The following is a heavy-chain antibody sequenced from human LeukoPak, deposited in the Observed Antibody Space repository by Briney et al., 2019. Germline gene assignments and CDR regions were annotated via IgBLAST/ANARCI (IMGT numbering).Heavy chain of an antibody. Sequence: SETLSLTCTVSGGSISSGGYYWSWIRQHPGKGLEWIGYIYYSGSTYYNPSLKSRVTISVATSKNQFSLKLSSVTAADTAVYYCARCPDYYDSSWFDPWGQGTLVTVSS. CDR3: ARCPDYYDSSWFDP. D-gene: IGHD3-22*01. J-gene: IGHJ5*02. CDR2: IYYSGST. V-gene: IGHV4-31*03. CDR1: GGSISSGGYY.